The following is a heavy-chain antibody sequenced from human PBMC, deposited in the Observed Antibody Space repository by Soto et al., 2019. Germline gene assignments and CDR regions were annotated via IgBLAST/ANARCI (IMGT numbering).Heavy chain of an antibody. V-gene: IGHV4-34*01. CDR2: INHSGST. D-gene: IGHD3-9*01. Sequence: SETLSLTCAVYGGSFSGYYWSWIRQPPGKGLEWIGEINHSGSTNYNPSLKSRVTISVDTSKNQSSLKLSSVTAADTAVFYCARLGGSILTGYYFDYWGQGTLVTVSS. CDR1: GGSFSGYY. CDR3: ARLGGSILTGYYFDY. J-gene: IGHJ4*02.